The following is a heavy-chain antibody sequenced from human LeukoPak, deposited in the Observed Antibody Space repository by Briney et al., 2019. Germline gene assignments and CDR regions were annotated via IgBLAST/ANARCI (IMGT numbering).Heavy chain of an antibody. CDR1: GGSISSSTHY. J-gene: IGHJ3*02. V-gene: IGHV4-39*01. D-gene: IGHD3-22*01. CDR3: ARNETSGYFDI. CDR2: MYNSGSI. Sequence: SSETLSLTCTVSGGSISSSTHYWGWIRQSPGKGLEWIGSMYNSGSISYNPSLRSRVTITVDTSKNQFSLNFNSVTAADTAQYFCARNETSGYFDIWGQGTMVTVSS.